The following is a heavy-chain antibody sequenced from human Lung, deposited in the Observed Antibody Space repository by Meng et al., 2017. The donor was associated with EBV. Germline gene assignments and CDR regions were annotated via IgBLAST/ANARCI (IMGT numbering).Heavy chain of an antibody. V-gene: IGHV3-30-3*01. CDR3: ARARSIAAAVIDY. D-gene: IGHD6-13*01. CDR2: ISYDGSNK. Sequence: QVQLGESGGGVVQPGRSLGLSCAASGFTFSSYAMRWVRQAPGKGLEWVAVISYDGSNKYYADSVKGRFTISRDNSKNTLYLQMNSLRAEDTAVYYCARARSIAAAVIDYWGQGTLVTVSS. CDR1: GFTFSSYA. J-gene: IGHJ4*02.